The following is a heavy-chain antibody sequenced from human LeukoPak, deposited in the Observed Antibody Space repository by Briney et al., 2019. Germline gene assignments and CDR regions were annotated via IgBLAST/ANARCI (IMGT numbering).Heavy chain of an antibody. CDR2: IKQDGSEK. J-gene: IGHJ4*02. Sequence: GGSLRLSCAASGFTFSSYWMSWVRQAPGKGLEWVADIKQDGSEKYYVDSVKGRFTISRDNAKNSLYLQMNSLRAEDTAVYYCASLRSDSSGYYNLRIDYWGQGTLVTVSS. CDR3: ASLRSDSSGYYNLRIDY. D-gene: IGHD3-22*01. V-gene: IGHV3-7*01. CDR1: GFTFSSYW.